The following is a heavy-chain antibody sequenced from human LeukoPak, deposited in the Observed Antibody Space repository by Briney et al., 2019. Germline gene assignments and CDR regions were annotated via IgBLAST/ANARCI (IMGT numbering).Heavy chain of an antibody. Sequence: SETLSLICTVSGGSISSGDYYWSWIRQPPGKGLEWIGYIYYSGSTYYNPSLKSRVTISVDTSKNQFSLKLSSVTAADTAVYYCARLIQLWLYPYFDYWGQGTPVTVSS. D-gene: IGHD5-18*01. CDR3: ARLIQLWLYPYFDY. V-gene: IGHV4-30-4*08. CDR1: GGSISSGDYY. J-gene: IGHJ4*02. CDR2: IYYSGST.